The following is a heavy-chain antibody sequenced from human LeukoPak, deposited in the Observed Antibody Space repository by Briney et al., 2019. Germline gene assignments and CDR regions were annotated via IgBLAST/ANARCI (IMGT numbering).Heavy chain of an antibody. J-gene: IGHJ4*02. D-gene: IGHD3-9*01. Sequence: GGSLRLSCAASGFTFDDYAMHWVRQAPGKGLGGVSGISWNSGSIGYADSVKGRFTISRDNAKNSLYLQMNSLRAEDTALYYCAKDMAGILTGADYWGQGTLVTVSS. CDR2: ISWNSGSI. V-gene: IGHV3-9*01. CDR1: GFTFDDYA. CDR3: AKDMAGILTGADY.